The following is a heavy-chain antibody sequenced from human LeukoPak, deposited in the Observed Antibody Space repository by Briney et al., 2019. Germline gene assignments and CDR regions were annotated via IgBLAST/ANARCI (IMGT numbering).Heavy chain of an antibody. V-gene: IGHV3-53*04. CDR1: GYTLCINY. Sequence: GGSLRLSCAASGYTLCINYASCVPEAPGRGGEWVSVFYSGGSTYYADSVKGRFTISRHNSKNTLYLQMNSLRAEDTAVYYCARANMVHDAFDIWGQGTKVTVSS. CDR3: ARANMVHDAFDI. CDR2: FYSGGST. J-gene: IGHJ3*02. D-gene: IGHD3-10*01.